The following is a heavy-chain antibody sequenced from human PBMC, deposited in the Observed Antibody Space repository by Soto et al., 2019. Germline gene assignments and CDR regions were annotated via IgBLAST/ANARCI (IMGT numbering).Heavy chain of an antibody. Sequence: GASVKVSCKASGYSFTSLDINWVRQTTGQGLEWMGWMEPSSGKTGYAQRFQDRVTMTRDTSINTAYMELRSLTSDDTAFYYCARGVIAGVEYWGQGTLFSVS. CDR3: ARGVIAGVEY. V-gene: IGHV1-8*01. CDR2: MEPSSGKT. CDR1: GYSFTSLD. J-gene: IGHJ4*02. D-gene: IGHD3-16*01.